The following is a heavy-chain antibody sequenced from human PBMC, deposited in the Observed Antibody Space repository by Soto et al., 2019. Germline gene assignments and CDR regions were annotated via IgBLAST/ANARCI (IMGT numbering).Heavy chain of an antibody. Sequence: QVQLVQSGPEVKKPGASMKVSCKASGYTFTGYHLYWVRQAPGQGLEWMGWINPNSGGTNYAQKLQGRVTMTRDTSIKTAYRELNSLRSDDTAVYYFATPRIPKSRDACQSWGQGTMVIVSS. V-gene: IGHV1-2*02. CDR1: GYTFTGYH. J-gene: IGHJ3*01. CDR2: INPNSGGT. D-gene: IGHD3-16*01. CDR3: ATPRIPKSRDACQS.